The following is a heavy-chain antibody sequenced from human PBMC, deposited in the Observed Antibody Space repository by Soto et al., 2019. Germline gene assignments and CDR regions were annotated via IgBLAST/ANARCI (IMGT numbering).Heavy chain of an antibody. Sequence: EVQLLESGGGLVQRGGSLRLSCAASGFIFNNYAMTWVRQAPGKGLEWVARVSGRGGSAYYADSVKGRLTISRDNSYNTLYLQMTNVRGEDTAVYYCVRRAGGAVVWYYELWGRGTLVSVFS. CDR3: VRRAGGAVVWYYEL. J-gene: IGHJ2*01. CDR1: GFIFNNYA. CDR2: VSGRGGSA. V-gene: IGHV3-23*01. D-gene: IGHD2-21*01.